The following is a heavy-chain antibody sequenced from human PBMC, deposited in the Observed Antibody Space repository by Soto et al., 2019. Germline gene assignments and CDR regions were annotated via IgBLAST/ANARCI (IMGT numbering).Heavy chain of an antibody. CDR2: INHSGST. D-gene: IGHD3-22*01. Sequence: QVQLQQWGAGLLKPSETLSLTCAVYGGSFSGYYWSWIHQPPGKGLEWIGEINHSGSTNYNPSLKSRVTISVDTSKNQFSLKLSSVTAADTAVYYCARDYYDSRGDYYYGMDVWGQGTTVTVSS. V-gene: IGHV4-34*01. CDR1: GGSFSGYY. J-gene: IGHJ6*02. CDR3: ARDYYDSRGDYYYGMDV.